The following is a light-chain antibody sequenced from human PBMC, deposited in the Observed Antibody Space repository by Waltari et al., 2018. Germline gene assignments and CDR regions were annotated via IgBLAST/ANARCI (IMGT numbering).Light chain of an antibody. J-gene: IGLJ3*02. CDR1: SSNIGSNY. V-gene: IGLV1-47*01. Sequence: QSVLTQPPSASGTPGQRVTISCSGSSSNIGSNYVSRYQHLPGTAPKLLIYRNNQRPSGVPGRCSGSKSDTSASLAISGLRSEDEADYYCAAWDASLSAWLFGGGTKVTVL. CDR3: AAWDASLSAWL. CDR2: RNN.